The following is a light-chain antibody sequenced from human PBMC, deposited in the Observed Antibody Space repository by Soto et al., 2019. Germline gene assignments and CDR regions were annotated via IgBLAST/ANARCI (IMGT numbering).Light chain of an antibody. J-gene: IGLJ3*02. CDR2: GNI. Sequence: QSVLTQPPSVSGAPGQRVTISCTGSSSNIGSGYDVHWYQQLPGTAPKVLIFGNINRPSGVPDRFSGSKSGTSASLAIAGLQADDEADYYCQSFDSSLSGWVFGGGTKLTVL. V-gene: IGLV1-40*01. CDR1: SSNIGSGYD. CDR3: QSFDSSLSGWV.